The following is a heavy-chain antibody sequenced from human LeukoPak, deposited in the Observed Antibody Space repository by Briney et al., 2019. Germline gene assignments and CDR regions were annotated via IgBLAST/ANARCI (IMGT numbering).Heavy chain of an antibody. Sequence: ASMKVSCKASGYSXTGYYMHGVRQAPGQGLEWMGCSNSNSGGTDSAQKCQGRVTMTRDTSISTAYMELSSLRSDDTAVYYCAKDDISQLRVGELSPWGVFDYWGQGTLVTVSS. CDR1: GYSXTGYY. CDR2: SNSNSGGT. J-gene: IGHJ4*02. D-gene: IGHD3-16*02. CDR3: AKDDISQLRVGELSPWGVFDY. V-gene: IGHV1-2*02.